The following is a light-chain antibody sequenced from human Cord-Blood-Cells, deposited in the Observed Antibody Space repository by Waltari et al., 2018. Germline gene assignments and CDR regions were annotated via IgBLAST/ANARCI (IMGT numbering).Light chain of an antibody. J-gene: IGLJ1*01. V-gene: IGLV2-11*01. CDR1: SSDVGGYNY. Sequence: QSALTQPRSVSGSPGQSVTISCTGTSSDVGGYNYVSWYQQHPGKAPKLMIYDVSKRPSGVPDRFPGSKSGNTASLTISVLQAEDEADYYCCSYAGSYVFGTGTKVTVL. CDR3: CSYAGSYV. CDR2: DVS.